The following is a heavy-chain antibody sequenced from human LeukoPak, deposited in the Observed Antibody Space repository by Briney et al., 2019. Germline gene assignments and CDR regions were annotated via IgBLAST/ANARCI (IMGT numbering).Heavy chain of an antibody. V-gene: IGHV3-23*01. CDR1: GFTFSSYA. CDR2: ISGSGGYT. D-gene: IGHD3-22*01. CDR3: ARDLPDSSGYFSTFNY. J-gene: IGHJ4*02. Sequence: GGSLRLSCAASGFTFSSYAMSWVRQAPGKGLEWVSAISGSGGYTFYADSVKGRFTISRDNSKNTLYVQMNSLRAEDTAVYYCARDLPDSSGYFSTFNYWGQGTLVTVSS.